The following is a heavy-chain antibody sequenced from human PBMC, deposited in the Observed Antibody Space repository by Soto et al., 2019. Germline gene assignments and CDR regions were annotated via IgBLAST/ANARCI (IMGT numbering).Heavy chain of an antibody. CDR3: ARVPSP. V-gene: IGHV4-59*12. CDR1: GGTISSWY. CDR2: IYHSGST. Sequence: SETLSLTCTVSGGTISSWYWSWIRQPPGKGLEWIGYIYHSGSTNYNPSLKSRVTISVDRSKNQFSLKLSSVTAADTAVYYCARVPSPWGQGTLVTVSS. J-gene: IGHJ5*02.